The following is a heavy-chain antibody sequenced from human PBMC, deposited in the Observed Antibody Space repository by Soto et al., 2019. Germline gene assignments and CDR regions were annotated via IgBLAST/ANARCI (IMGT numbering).Heavy chain of an antibody. CDR1: GGSISSYY. D-gene: IGHD2-15*01. J-gene: IGHJ6*03. CDR3: ARSYRRYCSGGSCYSYYYYYMDV. CDR2: IYYSGST. Sequence: PSETLSLTYTVSGGSISSYYWSWIRQPPGKGLEWIGYIYYSGSTNYNPSLKSRVTISVDTSKSRFSLKLSSVTAADTAVYYCARSYRRYCSGGSCYSYYYYYMDVWGKGTMVTVSS. V-gene: IGHV4-59*01.